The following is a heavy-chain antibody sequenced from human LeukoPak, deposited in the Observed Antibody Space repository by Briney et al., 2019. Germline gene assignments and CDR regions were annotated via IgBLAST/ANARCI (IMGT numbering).Heavy chain of an antibody. Sequence: PGGSLRLSCAASGFTFSSYSMNWVRQAPGKGLEWVSYISSSSSTIYYADSVKGRFTISRDNAKKSLYLQMNSLRAEDTAVYYCARGGIYCSSTSCYGDYWGQGTLVTVSS. CDR1: GFTFSSYS. CDR3: ARGGIYCSSTSCYGDY. CDR2: ISSSSSTI. J-gene: IGHJ4*02. V-gene: IGHV3-48*01. D-gene: IGHD2-2*01.